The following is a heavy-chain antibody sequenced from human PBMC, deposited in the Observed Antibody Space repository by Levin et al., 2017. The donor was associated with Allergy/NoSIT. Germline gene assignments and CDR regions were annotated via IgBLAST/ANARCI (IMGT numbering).Heavy chain of an antibody. CDR3: AKDPGGGSTFDY. Sequence: GGSLSLSCAASGFIFSNSAMSWVRQAPGKGLEWVSSINADASLTFYADSVKGRFTIYRDNSKSTVYLQMNSLRADDTAIYFCAKDPGGGSTFDYWGQGTLVTVSS. CDR1: GFIFSNSA. J-gene: IGHJ4*02. CDR2: INADASLT. V-gene: IGHV3-23*01. D-gene: IGHD3-16*01.